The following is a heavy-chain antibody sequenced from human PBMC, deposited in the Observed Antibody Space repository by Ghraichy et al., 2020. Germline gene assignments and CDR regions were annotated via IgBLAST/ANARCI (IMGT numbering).Heavy chain of an antibody. V-gene: IGHV4-4*09. D-gene: IGHD6-13*01. CDR2: IYTSGST. CDR1: GGSISSYY. CDR3: ARHWGYSSRTRSRDWFDP. Sequence: SETLSLTCTVSGGSISSYYWSWIRQPPGKGLEWIGYIYTSGSTNYNPSLKSRVTISVDTSKNQFSLKLSSVTAADTAVYYCARHWGYSSRTRSRDWFDPWGQGTLVSVSS. J-gene: IGHJ5*02.